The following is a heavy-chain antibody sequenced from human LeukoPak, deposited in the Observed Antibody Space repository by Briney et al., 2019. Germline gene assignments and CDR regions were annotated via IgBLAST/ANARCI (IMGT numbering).Heavy chain of an antibody. CDR2: ISGSGGST. CDR1: GFTFGSYA. D-gene: IGHD6-6*01. J-gene: IGHJ4*02. CDR3: AKDRSSFGPYYFDY. V-gene: IGHV3-23*01. Sequence: GGSLRLSCAASGFTFGSYAMSWVRLAAGKGLEWVSAISGSGGSTYYADSVKGRFTISRDNSKNTLYLQMNSLRAEDTAVYYCAKDRSSFGPYYFDYWGQGTLVTVSS.